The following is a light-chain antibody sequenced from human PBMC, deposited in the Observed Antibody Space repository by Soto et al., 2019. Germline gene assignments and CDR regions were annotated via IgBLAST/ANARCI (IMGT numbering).Light chain of an antibody. J-gene: IGKJ1*01. CDR3: LQDYNYPWT. CDR2: AAS. V-gene: IGKV1-39*01. CDR1: QSISSY. Sequence: DIQMTQSPSSLSASVGDIVTITCRASQSISSYLNWYQQKPGKAPKLLIYAASSLQSGVPSRFSGSGSGTDFTLTISSLQPEDFATYYCLQDYNYPWTFGQGTKV.